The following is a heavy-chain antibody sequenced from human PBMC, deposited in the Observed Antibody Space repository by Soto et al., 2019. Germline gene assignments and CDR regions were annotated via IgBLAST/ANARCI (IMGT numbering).Heavy chain of an antibody. D-gene: IGHD2-2*02. CDR3: ARVHPHNLPAAIRLDYYYGMDV. CDR1: GGTFSSYA. J-gene: IGHJ6*02. Sequence: QVQLVQSGAEVKKPGSSVKVSCKASGGTFSSYAISWVRQAPGQGLEWMGGIIPIFGTANYAQKFQGRVTITADESTSTAYTELSSLRSEDTAVSYCARVHPHNLPAAIRLDYYYGMDVWGQGTTVTVSS. CDR2: IIPIFGTA. V-gene: IGHV1-69*01.